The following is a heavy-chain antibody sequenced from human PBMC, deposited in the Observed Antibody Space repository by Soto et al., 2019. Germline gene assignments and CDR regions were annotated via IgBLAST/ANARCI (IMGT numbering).Heavy chain of an antibody. CDR2: ISGSGGST. Sequence: GGSLRLSCAASGFTFSSYAMSWVRQAPGKGLEWVSAISGSGGSTYYADSVKGRFTISRDNSKNTLYLQMNSLRAEDTAVYYCAKTLRRNSGYSRYYYYGMDVWGQGSTVTVSS. CDR3: AKTLRRNSGYSRYYYYGMDV. D-gene: IGHD3-22*01. J-gene: IGHJ6*02. V-gene: IGHV3-23*01. CDR1: GFTFSSYA.